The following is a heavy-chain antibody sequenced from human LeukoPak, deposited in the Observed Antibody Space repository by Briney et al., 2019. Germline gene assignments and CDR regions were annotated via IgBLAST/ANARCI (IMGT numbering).Heavy chain of an antibody. V-gene: IGHV3-74*01. CDR2: IDSDGSYT. J-gene: IGHJ4*02. CDR1: GFTFSSNW. CDR3: ARGGYYDSESWDY. Sequence: PGGSLTLSCEAAGFTFSSNWLHWVRQAPGKGLVWVSRIDSDGSYTSYADSVKGRFTISRDNAKNTQYLQMNSLRAEDTAVYYCARGGYYDSESWDYRGQGTPVTVSS. D-gene: IGHD3-10*01.